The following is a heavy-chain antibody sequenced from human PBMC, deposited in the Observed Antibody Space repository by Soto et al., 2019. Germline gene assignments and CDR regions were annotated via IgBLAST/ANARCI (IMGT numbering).Heavy chain of an antibody. V-gene: IGHV3-7*01. CDR1: GFTFSSYW. J-gene: IGHJ3*02. D-gene: IGHD3-22*01. CDR2: IKEDGSEK. CDR3: ARATKETYYYDSSGYKGAFDI. Sequence: PGGSLRLSCAASGFTFSSYWMSWVRQAPGKGLEWVANIKEDGSEKHYVDSVKGRFTISRDNAKNSLHLQMNSLRAEDTAVYYCARATKETYYYDSSGYKGAFDIWGQGTMVTVSS.